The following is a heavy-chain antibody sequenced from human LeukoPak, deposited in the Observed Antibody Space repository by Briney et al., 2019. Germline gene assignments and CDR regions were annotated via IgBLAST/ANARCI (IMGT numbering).Heavy chain of an antibody. D-gene: IGHD2-2*02. CDR2: IWYDGSNK. CDR1: GFTFSSYG. V-gene: IGHV3-33*01. Sequence: GRSLRLSCAASGFTFSSYGMHWVRQAPGKGLEWVAVIWYDGSNKYYADSVKGRFTISRDNSKNTLYLQMNSLRAEDTAVYYCARVRDCSSTSCYRVYYYGMDVWGQGTTVTVSS. CDR3: ARVRDCSSTSCYRVYYYGMDV. J-gene: IGHJ6*02.